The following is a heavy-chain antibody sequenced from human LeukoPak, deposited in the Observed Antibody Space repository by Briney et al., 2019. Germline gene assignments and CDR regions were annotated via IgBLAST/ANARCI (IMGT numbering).Heavy chain of an antibody. Sequence: GGSLRLSCAASGFTFSSYGMHWVRQAPGKGLKWVAVIWYDGSNKYYADSVKGRFTISRDNSKNTLYLQMNSLRAEDTAVYYCARRKYYYDSSGYSLDYWGQGTLVTVSS. CDR3: ARRKYYYDSSGYSLDY. J-gene: IGHJ4*02. V-gene: IGHV3-33*01. CDR2: IWYDGSNK. CDR1: GFTFSSYG. D-gene: IGHD3-22*01.